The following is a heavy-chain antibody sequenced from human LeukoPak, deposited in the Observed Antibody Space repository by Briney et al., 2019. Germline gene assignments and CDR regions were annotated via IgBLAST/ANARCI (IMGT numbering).Heavy chain of an antibody. CDR3: TKGGGDSCCE. CDR2: ISSSNSYI. CDR1: GFTFSSYT. V-gene: IGHV3-21*01. Sequence: GGSLRLSCEASGFTFSSYTMNWVRQAPGKGLEWVSSISSSNSYIYYADSVKGRFTISRDNAKNSLCLQMNSLRAEDTAVYYCTKGGGDSCCEWGQGTLVTVSS. J-gene: IGHJ4*02. D-gene: IGHD2-15*01.